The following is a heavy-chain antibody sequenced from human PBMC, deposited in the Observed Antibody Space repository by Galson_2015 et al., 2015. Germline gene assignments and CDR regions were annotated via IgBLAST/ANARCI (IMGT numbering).Heavy chain of an antibody. V-gene: IGHV3-53*01. Sequence: SLRLSCAATGLTVTSNYMTWVRQAPGKGLEWVSVIYSGGSTKDADSVKGRFTISRDKSKNRLYLQMNSLTPDDTAVYYCARVAVRPPSFHFYIDVWGHGTTVIVS. D-gene: IGHD6-6*01. CDR1: GLTVTSNY. J-gene: IGHJ6*02. CDR3: ARVAVRPPSFHFYIDV. CDR2: IYSGGST.